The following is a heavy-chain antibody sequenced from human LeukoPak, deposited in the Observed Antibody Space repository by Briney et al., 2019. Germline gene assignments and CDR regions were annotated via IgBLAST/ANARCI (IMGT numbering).Heavy chain of an antibody. CDR3: GGRQDGYIDY. CDR1: SDSFSSYY. Sequence: SETLYLTCTVSSDSFSSYYWSWIRQPAGKGLEWIGRVHASGNTNYNPSLESRVTMSVDTSKNQFSLNLNFVTAADTAVYNCGGRQDGYIDYWGQGVLVTVSS. J-gene: IGHJ4*02. D-gene: IGHD5-24*01. CDR2: VHASGNT. V-gene: IGHV4-4*07.